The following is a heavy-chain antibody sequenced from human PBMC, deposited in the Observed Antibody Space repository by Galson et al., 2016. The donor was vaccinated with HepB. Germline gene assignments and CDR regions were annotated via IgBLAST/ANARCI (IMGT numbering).Heavy chain of an antibody. J-gene: IGHJ4*02. D-gene: IGHD1-26*01. CDR2: INHSGST. V-gene: IGHV4-34*01. CDR3: ARGRWGGSADY. CDR1: GGSFSGYF. Sequence: ETLSLTCAVYGGSFSGYFWSWIRQPPGKGLEWIGEINHSGSTNYNPSLKSRVTISVDTSMKQFSLNLSSVTAADTAVYYCARGRWGGSADYWGQGTLATVSS.